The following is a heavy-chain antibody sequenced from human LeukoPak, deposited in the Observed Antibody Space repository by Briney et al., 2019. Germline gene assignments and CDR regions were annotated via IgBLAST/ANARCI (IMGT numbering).Heavy chain of an antibody. Sequence: PGRCLRLSCAASGFTFSTYGTHWVRQAPGKGLEWVAVIRSDGSSEYYADSVKGRFIISRDNSKNTLYLQMNSLRAEDTAVYYCARYCSGGTCYVGLIWGQGTLVTVSS. D-gene: IGHD2-15*01. V-gene: IGHV3-33*01. J-gene: IGHJ4*02. CDR2: IRSDGSSE. CDR3: ARYCSGGTCYVGLI. CDR1: GFTFSTYG.